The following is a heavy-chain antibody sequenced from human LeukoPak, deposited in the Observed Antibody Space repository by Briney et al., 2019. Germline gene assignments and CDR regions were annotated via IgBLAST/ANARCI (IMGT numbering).Heavy chain of an antibody. J-gene: IGHJ4*02. Sequence: SETLSLTCTVSGGSISSYYWSWIRQPPGKGLEWIGEINHSGSTNYNPSLKSRVTISVDTSKNQFSLKLSSVTAADTAVYYCAREGSSGRVAEAFDYWGQGTLVSVSS. CDR3: AREGSSGRVAEAFDY. D-gene: IGHD3-16*01. CDR1: GGSISSYY. CDR2: INHSGST. V-gene: IGHV4-34*01.